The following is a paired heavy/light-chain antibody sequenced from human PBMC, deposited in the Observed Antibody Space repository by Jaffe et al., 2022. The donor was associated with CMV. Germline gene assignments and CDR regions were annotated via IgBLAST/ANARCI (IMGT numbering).Light chain of an antibody. J-gene: IGLJ3*02. CDR3: QSYDSGLNTSV. CDR1: SSNIGAGYD. CDR2: GNN. Sequence: QSVLTQPPSVSGAPGQSVTISCTGSSSNIGAGYDVHWYQQLPGRAPKLLIYGNNNRPSGVPDRFSGSKSGTSASLAITGLQAEDEADYYCQSYDSGLNTSVFGGGTKLTVL. V-gene: IGLV1-40*01.
Heavy chain of an antibody. V-gene: IGHV4-39*01. CDR3: ARHAHVFYSSSPDFDP. CDR2: IYNSGGT. J-gene: IGHJ5*02. D-gene: IGHD6-13*01. CDR1: GGSIGSTTYY. Sequence: QLQLQESGPGLLKSSETLSLTCTVSGGSIGSTTYYWGWIRQSPGKGLEWLGSIYNSGGTYYNPSLRSRVTISVDTSKNQFSLKLSSVTAADTAIYYCARHAHVFYSSSPDFDPWGQGTLVTVSS.